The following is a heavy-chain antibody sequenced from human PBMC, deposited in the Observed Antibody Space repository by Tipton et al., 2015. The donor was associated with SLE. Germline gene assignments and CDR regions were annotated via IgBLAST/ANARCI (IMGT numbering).Heavy chain of an antibody. CDR3: ARVGEDTIFGVVYPSYYYGMDV. D-gene: IGHD3-3*01. V-gene: IGHV4-30-4*08. CDR1: GGSISSGDYY. Sequence: TLSLTCTVSGGSISSGDYYWSWIRQPPGKGLEWIGEINHSGSTNYNPSLKSRVTISVDTSKNQFSLKLSSVTAADTAVYYCARVGEDTIFGVVYPSYYYGMDVWGQGTTVTVSS. CDR2: INHSGST. J-gene: IGHJ6*02.